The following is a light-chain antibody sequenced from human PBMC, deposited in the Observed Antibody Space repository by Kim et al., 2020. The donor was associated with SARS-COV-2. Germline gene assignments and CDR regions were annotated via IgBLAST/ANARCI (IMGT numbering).Light chain of an antibody. CDR3: NSRDSSGYHWV. J-gene: IGLJ3*02. CDR1: SLRSYY. CDR2: GKS. Sequence: SSELTQDPAVSVALGQTVRITCQGDSLRSYYASWYQLKPGQAPVLVIFGKSDRASGIPDRISGSSSGNTASLTITGAQAEDEADYYCNSRDSSGYHWVFGGGTQLTVL. V-gene: IGLV3-19*01.